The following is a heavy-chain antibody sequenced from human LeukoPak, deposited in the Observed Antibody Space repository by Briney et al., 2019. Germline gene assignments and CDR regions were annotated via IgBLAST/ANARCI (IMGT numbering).Heavy chain of an antibody. CDR3: TRVSWRGEIF. CDR1: GFTFSSYE. J-gene: IGHJ4*02. D-gene: IGHD3-3*01. V-gene: IGHV3-48*03. CDR2: ISRGGSPI. Sequence: GGSLRLSCAASGFTFSSYEMNWVRQAPGKGLEWVSSISRGGSPIFYADSVRGRFTTSRDNAKKSLFLQTTSLRAEDTAVYYCTRVSWRGEIFWGQGTLVSVSS.